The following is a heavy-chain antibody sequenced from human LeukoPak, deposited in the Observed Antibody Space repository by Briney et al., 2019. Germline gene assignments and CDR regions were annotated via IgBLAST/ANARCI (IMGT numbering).Heavy chain of an antibody. D-gene: IGHD1-26*01. J-gene: IGHJ6*02. CDR2: ISTSGSTI. V-gene: IGHV3-11*01. Sequence: GGSLRLSCAASGFTFSDYYLSWIRQAPGKGLEWVSYISTSGSTIYYADSVRGRFTVSRDNAKNSLYLQMNSLRADDTAVYYCARGDSPSGSYYYYGMDVWGQGTTVTVSS. CDR3: ARGDSPSGSYYYYGMDV. CDR1: GFTFSDYY.